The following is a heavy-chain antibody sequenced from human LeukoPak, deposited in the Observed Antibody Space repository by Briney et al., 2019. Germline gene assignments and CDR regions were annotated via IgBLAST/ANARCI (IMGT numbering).Heavy chain of an antibody. CDR3: ARHNGGGVGSYVAPGPPDYFDY. CDR2: IYTNGST. D-gene: IGHD1-26*01. Sequence: PSQTLSLTCTVSGGSISSGSYYWSWIRQPAGKGLEWIGRIYTNGSTNYNPSLKSRVAISVDTSKKQLSLKLNSVTAADTAIYYCARHNGGGVGSYVAPGPPDYFDYWGQGTLVTVSS. CDR1: GGSISSGSYY. J-gene: IGHJ4*02. V-gene: IGHV4-61*02.